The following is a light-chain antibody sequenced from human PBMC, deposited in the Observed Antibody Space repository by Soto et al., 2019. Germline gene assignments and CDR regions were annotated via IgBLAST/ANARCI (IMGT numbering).Light chain of an antibody. CDR3: SSYAGNNKRV. J-gene: IGLJ3*02. CDR2: EVI. Sequence: QSVLTQPPSASGSPGQSVTISCTGTSSDIGGYKYVSWYQQRPGKAPKLMIYEVIKRPSGVPDRFSGSKSGDTASLTVSGLRAEDEADYYCSSYAGNNKRVFGGGTKLTVL. CDR1: SSDIGGYKY. V-gene: IGLV2-8*01.